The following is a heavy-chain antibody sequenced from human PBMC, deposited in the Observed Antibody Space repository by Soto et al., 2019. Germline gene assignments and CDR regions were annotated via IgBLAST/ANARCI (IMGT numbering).Heavy chain of an antibody. Sequence: QVQLVQSGAEVKKPGSSVKVSCKAPGGTFSSYAISWVRQAPGQGPEWMGGIIPIFGTANYAQKFQGRVPITADASTSAGDMGLSSLRSEETAVYYCARSQGGSSSLDIYYYYYYGMDVWGQGTTVTVSS. V-gene: IGHV1-69*01. J-gene: IGHJ6*02. CDR1: GGTFSSYA. CDR3: ARSQGGSSSLDIYYYYYYGMDV. D-gene: IGHD2-15*01. CDR2: IIPIFGTA.